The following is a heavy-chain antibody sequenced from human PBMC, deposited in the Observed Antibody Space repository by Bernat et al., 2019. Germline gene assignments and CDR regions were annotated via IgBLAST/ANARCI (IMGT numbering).Heavy chain of an antibody. D-gene: IGHD5-18*01. J-gene: IGHJ4*02. CDR1: GFTFGDYA. Sequence: EVQLVESGGGLVQPGRSLRLSCTASGFTFGDYAMSWFRQAPGKGLEWVGFIRSKAYGGTTEYAASVKGRFTISRDDSKSIAYLQMNSLKTEDTAVYYCTRARYSYGFFIDYWGQGTLVTVSS. CDR3: TRARYSYGFFIDY. V-gene: IGHV3-49*03. CDR2: IRSKAYGGTT.